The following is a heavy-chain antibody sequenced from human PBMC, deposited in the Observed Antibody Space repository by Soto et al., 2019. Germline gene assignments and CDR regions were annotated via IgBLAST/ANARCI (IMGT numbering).Heavy chain of an antibody. CDR2: IYYSGST. CDR1: GGSISSSSYY. CDR3: ARPRFVSAAGDYYHYGMDV. V-gene: IGHV4-39*01. J-gene: IGHJ6*02. D-gene: IGHD6-13*01. Sequence: SETLSLTCTVSGGSISSSSYYWGWIRQPPGKGLEWIGSIYYSGSTYYNPSLKSRVTISVDTSKNQFSLKLSSVTAADTAVYYCARPRFVSAAGDYYHYGMDVSGQGTTVP.